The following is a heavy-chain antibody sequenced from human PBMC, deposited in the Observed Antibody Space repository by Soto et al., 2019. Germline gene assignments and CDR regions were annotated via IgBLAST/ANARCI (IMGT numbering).Heavy chain of an antibody. CDR2: IYHSGST. J-gene: IGHJ2*01. CDR3: ARGVVTAVWYFDL. CDR1: GGSISSSNW. V-gene: IGHV4-4*02. D-gene: IGHD2-21*02. Sequence: QVQLQESGPGLVKPSGTLSLTCAVSGGSISSSNWWSWVRQPPGKGLEWIGEIYHSGSTNYNPSLTSRVTLSVDKSKNQCSLKLCSVTAAATAVYYCARGVVTAVWYFDLWGRGTLVTVSS.